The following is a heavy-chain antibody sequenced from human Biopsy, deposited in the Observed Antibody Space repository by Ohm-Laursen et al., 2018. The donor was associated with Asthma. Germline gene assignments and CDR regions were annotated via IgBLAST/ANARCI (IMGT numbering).Heavy chain of an antibody. V-gene: IGHV3-53*01. CDR1: GFAVSRDH. D-gene: IGHD3-22*01. J-gene: IGHJ4*02. Sequence: SLRPSCAASGFAVSRDHMFWVRQAPGKGLEWVSVIYSGGTSHTADSVRGRFTISRDYSKNTLYLQMRSLRAEDTAVYYCARGDSSNWSHYYFDYWGQGTLVTVSS. CDR2: IYSGGTS. CDR3: ARGDSSNWSHYYFDY.